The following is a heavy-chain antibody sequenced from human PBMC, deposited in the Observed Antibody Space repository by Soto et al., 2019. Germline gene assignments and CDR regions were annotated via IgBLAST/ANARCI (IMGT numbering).Heavy chain of an antibody. CDR2: MYPTGST. V-gene: IGHV4-38-2*02. CDR1: GYSISAGCY. CDR3: VRDLNYGLYYFDH. J-gene: IGHJ4*02. Sequence: SETLSLTFTVSGYSISAGCYWGWIRQPPGKELEWIGSMYPTGSTYYNPSLKSRVTISIDTSKNQFSLKLTSVTAADTAVYYCVRDLNYGLYYFDHWGQGTLVTVSS. D-gene: IGHD3-10*01.